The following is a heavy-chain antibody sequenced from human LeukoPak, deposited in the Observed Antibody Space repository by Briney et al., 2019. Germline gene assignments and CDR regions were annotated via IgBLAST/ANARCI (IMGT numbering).Heavy chain of an antibody. CDR1: GFTVSSSY. V-gene: IGHV3-53*01. CDR2: FYRGDST. J-gene: IGHJ3*02. Sequence: GGSLRLSCAASGFTVSSSYMYWVRQAPGKGLEWVSFFYRGDSTYYAESVRGRFTISRDNSKNTLYLLMNSLIPEDTAVYYCARVKASLNGAFDIWGQGTMVTVSS. CDR3: ARVKASLNGAFDI. D-gene: IGHD2-2*01.